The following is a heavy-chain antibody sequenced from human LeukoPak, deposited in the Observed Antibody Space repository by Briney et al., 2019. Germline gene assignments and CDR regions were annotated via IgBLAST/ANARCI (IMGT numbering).Heavy chain of an antibody. CDR3: ARGGKNYFDF. V-gene: IGHV1-18*01. Sequence: ALVKVSCKASGYSFTSYGISWVREAPGRGLEWVGYISAYDGETRYAQKFQGRVTLTTDTSTGTVYMEMRRLRSDDTAVYYCARGGKNYFDFWGQGTLVTVSS. D-gene: IGHD1-26*01. CDR2: ISAYDGET. J-gene: IGHJ4*02. CDR1: GYSFTSYG.